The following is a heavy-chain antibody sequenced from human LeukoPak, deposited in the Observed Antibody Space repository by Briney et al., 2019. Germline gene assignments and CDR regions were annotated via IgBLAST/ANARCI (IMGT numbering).Heavy chain of an antibody. J-gene: IGHJ4*02. V-gene: IGHV1-8*01. D-gene: IGHD3-10*01. CDR1: GYTFTSYD. CDR2: MNPNSGNT. Sequence: ASVKVSCKASGYTFTSYDINWVRQATGQGLEWMGWMNPNSGNTGYAQKFQGRVTMTEDTSTDTAYMELSSLRSEDTAVYYCATGVLSKDQITMVRGAHDYWGQGTLVTVSS. CDR3: ATGVLSKDQITMVRGAHDY.